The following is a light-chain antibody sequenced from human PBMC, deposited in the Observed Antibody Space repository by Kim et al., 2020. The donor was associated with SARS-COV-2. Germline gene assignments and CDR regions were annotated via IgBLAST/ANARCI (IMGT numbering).Light chain of an antibody. Sequence: QSVLTQPASVSGSPAQSITISCTGTSSDVGGYNYVSWYQQHPGNAPKLMIYGVSKRPSGISNRFSGSKSGNTASLTISGLQAEDEADYYCTSYTSSNDWVFGGGTKLTVL. CDR3: TSYTSSNDWV. CDR1: SSDVGGYNY. V-gene: IGLV2-14*01. CDR2: GVS. J-gene: IGLJ3*02.